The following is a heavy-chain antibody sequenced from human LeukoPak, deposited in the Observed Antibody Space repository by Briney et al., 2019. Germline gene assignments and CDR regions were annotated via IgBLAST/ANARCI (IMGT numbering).Heavy chain of an antibody. Sequence: SSETLSLTCAVYGVSFSGYCWRWLRQPPGKGLEWIGEINHSGSTNYNPSLKSRVTISVDTSKNQFSLKLSSVTAADTAVYYCARDFCSGGSCYYYYGMDVWGQGTTVTVSS. D-gene: IGHD2-15*01. J-gene: IGHJ6*02. CDR2: INHSGST. CDR1: GVSFSGYC. CDR3: ARDFCSGGSCYYYYGMDV. V-gene: IGHV4-34*01.